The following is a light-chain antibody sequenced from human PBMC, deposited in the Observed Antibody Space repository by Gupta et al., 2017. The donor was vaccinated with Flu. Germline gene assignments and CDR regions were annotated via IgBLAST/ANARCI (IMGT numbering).Light chain of an antibody. CDR2: AAS. CDR3: QETDTVPLT. Sequence: DIQMTQSPSSLSASVGDRVTITCRASQYIITYLNWYQQKPGKAPNLLISAASTLQPGVPSRFSGSGYGTDFTLTINRLQPEDFATYYCQETDTVPLTFGGGTKVEIK. CDR1: QYIITY. V-gene: IGKV1-39*01. J-gene: IGKJ4*01.